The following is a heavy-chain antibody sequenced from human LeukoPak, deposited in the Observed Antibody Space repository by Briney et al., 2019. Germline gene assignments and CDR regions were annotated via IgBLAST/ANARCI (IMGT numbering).Heavy chain of an antibody. D-gene: IGHD3-10*01. CDR2: ISYDGSNK. Sequence: GGSLRLSCAASGFTFSSYGMHWVRQAPGKGLEWVAVISYDGSNKYYADSVKGRFTISRDNSKNTLYLQMNSLRAEDTAVYYCAKDHHYYYGSGSYPRAWGQGTLVTVSS. CDR1: GFTFSSYG. CDR3: AKDHHYYYGSGSYPRA. J-gene: IGHJ5*02. V-gene: IGHV3-30*18.